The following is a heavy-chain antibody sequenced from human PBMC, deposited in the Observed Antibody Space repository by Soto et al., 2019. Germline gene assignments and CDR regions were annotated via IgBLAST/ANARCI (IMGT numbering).Heavy chain of an antibody. CDR3: AKALYGGFTY. V-gene: IGHV3-23*01. CDR2: ISGSGDST. CDR1: GFTFSVYA. J-gene: IGHJ4*02. D-gene: IGHD3-10*01. Sequence: EVRLLESGGGLVQPGGSLRLSCAASGFTFSVYAMSWVRQAPGKGLEWVSGISGSGDSTHYADSVKGRFTVSRDNSKSMLYLQTNSLRVEDTAIYYCAKALYGGFTYWGQGPLVTVSS.